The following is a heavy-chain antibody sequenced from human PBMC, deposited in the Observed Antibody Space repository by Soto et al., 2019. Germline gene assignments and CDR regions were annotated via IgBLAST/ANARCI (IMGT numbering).Heavy chain of an antibody. Sequence: ASVKVSCKASGYTFTSYAMHWVRQAPGQRLEWMGWINAGNGNTKYSQKFQGRVTITGDTSASTAYMELSSLRSEDTAVYYCARAKSAGYSARYYFDYWCQGTLVTVS. CDR3: ARAKSAGYSARYYFDY. CDR1: GYTFTSYA. V-gene: IGHV1-3*01. J-gene: IGHJ4*02. D-gene: IGHD1-26*01. CDR2: INAGNGNT.